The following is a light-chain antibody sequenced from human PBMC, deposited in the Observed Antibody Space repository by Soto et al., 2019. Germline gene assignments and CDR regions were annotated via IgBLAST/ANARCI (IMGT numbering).Light chain of an antibody. CDR2: EDN. V-gene: IGLV6-57*04. Sequence: NFMLTQPHSVSESPGKTVTISCTRSSGSIASNYVQWYQQRPGSAPTTVIYEDNQKPSGVPDRFSGSIDNSSNSASLTISGLKTEDEADYYCQSYDSNNQVFGGGTKLTVL. CDR1: SGSIASNY. J-gene: IGLJ3*02. CDR3: QSYDSNNQV.